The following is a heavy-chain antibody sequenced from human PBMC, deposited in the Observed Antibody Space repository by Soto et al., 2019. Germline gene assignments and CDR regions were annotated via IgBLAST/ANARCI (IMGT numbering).Heavy chain of an antibody. V-gene: IGHV1-46*03. D-gene: IGHD6-13*01. Sequence: QVLLVQSGAEVKKPGASVKVSCEASGYTFTSYYMHWVRQAPGQGLEWMGIINPSGGSTSYAQKFQGRVNMTRETSTSTVYMELSSLRSEDTAVYYCAREGAWGSSSGADYWGQGTLVTVSS. CDR2: INPSGGST. CDR1: GYTFTSYY. CDR3: AREGAWGSSSGADY. J-gene: IGHJ4*02.